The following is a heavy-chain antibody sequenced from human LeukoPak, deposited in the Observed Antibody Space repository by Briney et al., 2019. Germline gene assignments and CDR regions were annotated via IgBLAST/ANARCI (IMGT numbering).Heavy chain of an antibody. V-gene: IGHV3-66*02. Sequence: GGSLRLSCAASGFTVSSNYMSWVRQAPGKGLEWVSVIYSGGSTYYADSVKGRFTISRDNSKNTLYLQMNSLRAEDTAVYYCARARPRYCYGLDFDYWGQGTLVTVSS. J-gene: IGHJ4*02. CDR3: ARARPRYCYGLDFDY. D-gene: IGHD5-18*01. CDR2: IYSGGST. CDR1: GFTVSSNY.